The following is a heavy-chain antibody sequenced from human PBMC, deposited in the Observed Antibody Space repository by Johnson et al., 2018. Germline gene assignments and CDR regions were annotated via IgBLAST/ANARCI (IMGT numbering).Heavy chain of an antibody. CDR1: GFTFDDYA. CDR3: AKDKRRVRNAFDI. V-gene: IGHV3-9*01. CDR2: ISWNSGSI. J-gene: IGHJ3*02. D-gene: IGHD3-10*01. Sequence: EVQLVESGGGLVQPGRSLRLSCAASGFTFDDYAMHWVRQAPGKGLAWVSGISWNSGSIGSADSVKGRFTNPRDNANNSLHLQMNSLRAEDTAWYYCAKDKRRVRNAFDIWGQGTMVTVSS.